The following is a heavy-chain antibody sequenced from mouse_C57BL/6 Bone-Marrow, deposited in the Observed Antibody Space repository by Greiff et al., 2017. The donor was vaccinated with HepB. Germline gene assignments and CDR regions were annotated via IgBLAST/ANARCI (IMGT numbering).Heavy chain of an antibody. D-gene: IGHD2-5*01. CDR2: IDPENGDT. CDR3: TRYSNQWFAY. V-gene: IGHV14-4*01. CDR1: GLNIKDDY. J-gene: IGHJ3*01. Sequence: EVQLQQSGAELVRPGASVKLSCTASGLNIKDDYMHWVKQRPEQGLEWIGWIDPENGDTEYASKFQGKATITADTSSNTAYLQLSSLTSEDTAVYYCTRYSNQWFAYWGQGTLVTVSA.